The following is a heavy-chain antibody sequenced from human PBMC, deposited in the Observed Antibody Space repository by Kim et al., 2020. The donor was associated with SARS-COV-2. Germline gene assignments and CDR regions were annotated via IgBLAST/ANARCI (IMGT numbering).Heavy chain of an antibody. V-gene: IGHV3-21*01. CDR3: ARADYHRALVEWFSSYYYMDV. Sequence: SISSSSSSIYYADSVKGRFTISRDNAKNSLYLQMNSLRAEDTAVYYCARADYHRALVEWFSSYYYMDVWGKGTTVTVSS. D-gene: IGHD3-3*01. J-gene: IGHJ6*03. CDR2: ISSSSSSI.